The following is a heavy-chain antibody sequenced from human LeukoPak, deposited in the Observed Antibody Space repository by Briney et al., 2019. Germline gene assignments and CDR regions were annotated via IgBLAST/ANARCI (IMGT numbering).Heavy chain of an antibody. CDR3: ARGGDRAAMVFFDY. CDR2: IYHSGST. CDR1: GGSISSGGYY. D-gene: IGHD5-18*01. V-gene: IGHV4-30-2*01. Sequence: SETLSLTCTVSGGSISSGGYYWSWIRQPPGKGLEWIGYIYHSGSTYYNPSLKSRVTISVDRSKNQFSLKLSSVTAADTAVYYCARGGDRAAMVFFDYWGQGTLVTVSS. J-gene: IGHJ4*02.